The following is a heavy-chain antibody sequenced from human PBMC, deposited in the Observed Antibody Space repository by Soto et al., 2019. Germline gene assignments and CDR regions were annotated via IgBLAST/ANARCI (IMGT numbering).Heavy chain of an antibody. J-gene: IGHJ4*02. V-gene: IGHV1-24*01. CDR2: FDPEDGET. CDR3: ATRGPQLRFLEWLWYFDY. Sequence: ASVKVSCKVSGYTLTELSMHWVRQAPGKGLEWMGGFDPEDGETIYAQKFQGRVTMTEDTSTDTAYMELSSLRSEDTAVYYCATRGPQLRFLEWLWYFDYWGQGTLVTVSS. CDR1: GYTLTELS. D-gene: IGHD3-3*01.